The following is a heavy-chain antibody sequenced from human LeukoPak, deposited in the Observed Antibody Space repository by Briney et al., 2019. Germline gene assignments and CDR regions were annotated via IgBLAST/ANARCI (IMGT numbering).Heavy chain of an antibody. V-gene: IGHV1-2*02. CDR3: ARVEYCIKGVCVNFDY. CDR2: INPNIGGT. J-gene: IGHJ4*02. Sequence: ASVKVSCTASGYTFTGPYIRWIRQAPGHGPEWMGWINPNIGGTKYAQTLQGSVTMTRDTPLNTAYMELSRLRSDDTAVYYCARVEYCIKGVCVNFDYWGQGTLVTVST. D-gene: IGHD2-8*01. CDR1: GYTFTGPY.